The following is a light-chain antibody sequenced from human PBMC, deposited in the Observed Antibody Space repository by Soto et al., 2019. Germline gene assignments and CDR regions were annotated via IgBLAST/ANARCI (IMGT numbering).Light chain of an antibody. V-gene: IGLV1-51*01. CDR2: DSN. CDR3: GVWDGSLRLYV. CDR1: TSNIGNSY. Sequence: QSVLTQPPSVSAAPGQTVTISCSGSTSNIGNSYVSWYQQFPGAAPKLLIYDSNKRPSGIPERFSASKSATSATLGITGLQTGDEAEYYCGVWDGSLRLYVFGSGTKLTGL. J-gene: IGLJ1*01.